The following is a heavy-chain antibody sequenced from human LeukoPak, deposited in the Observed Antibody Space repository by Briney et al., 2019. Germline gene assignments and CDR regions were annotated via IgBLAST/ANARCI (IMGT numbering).Heavy chain of an antibody. CDR3: ARDTVRGVSDAFDI. D-gene: IGHD3-10*01. J-gene: IGHJ3*02. V-gene: IGHV4-30-4*01. Sequence: NPSETLSLTCTVSGGSISSGDYYWSWIRQPPGKGLEWIGYIYYSGSTYYNPSLKSRVTISVVTSKNQFSLKLSSVTAADTAVYYCARDTVRGVSDAFDIWGQGTMVTVSS. CDR1: GGSISSGDYY. CDR2: IYYSGST.